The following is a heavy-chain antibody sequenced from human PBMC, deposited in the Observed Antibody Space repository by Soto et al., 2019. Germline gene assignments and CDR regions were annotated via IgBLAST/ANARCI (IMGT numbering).Heavy chain of an antibody. J-gene: IGHJ6*02. CDR2: IYDSGST. CDR1: GDSISRGGYS. Sequence: SETLSLTCVVSGDSISRGGYSWTWIRQPPGKALEWIGNIYDSGSTSYNPSLKSRVTMSVDTSKNQCSLRLTSVTAADTAVYFCARGSSSYYDYGMDVWGQGTTVTVSS. V-gene: IGHV4-30-2*01. D-gene: IGHD6-6*01. CDR3: ARGSSSYYDYGMDV.